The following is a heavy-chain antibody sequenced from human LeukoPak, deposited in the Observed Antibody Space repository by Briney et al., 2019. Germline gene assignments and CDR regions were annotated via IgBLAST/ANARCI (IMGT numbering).Heavy chain of an antibody. Sequence: PGGSLRLSCAVSGFPFSIYEMNWVRQAPGKGLEWVSNIGSSGTTIYYADSVKGRFSISRDNAKNSLYLQMNSLRVEDTAVYYCALLAVASDFDYWGHGALVTVSS. V-gene: IGHV3-48*03. J-gene: IGHJ4*01. D-gene: IGHD6-19*01. CDR2: IGSSGTTI. CDR3: ALLAVASDFDY. CDR1: GFPFSIYE.